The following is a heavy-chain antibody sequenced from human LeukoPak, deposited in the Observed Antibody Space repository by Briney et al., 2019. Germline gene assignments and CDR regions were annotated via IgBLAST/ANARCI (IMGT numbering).Heavy chain of an antibody. CDR3: ASQISTGY. CDR1: GFTFSGYE. D-gene: IGHD2/OR15-2a*01. V-gene: IGHV3-30*03. J-gene: IGHJ4*02. CDR2: MSSDGSYE. Sequence: GGSLRLSCAASGFTFSGYEMNWVRQAPGKGLEWVAVMSSDGSYENYADSVKGRFTISRDNSKNTLYLQMNSLRAEDTAVYFCASQISTGYWGQGTPVTVSS.